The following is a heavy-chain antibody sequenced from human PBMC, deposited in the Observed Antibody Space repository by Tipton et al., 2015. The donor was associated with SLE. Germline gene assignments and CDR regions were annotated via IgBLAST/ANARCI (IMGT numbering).Heavy chain of an antibody. J-gene: IGHJ4*02. CDR1: GFTFSTNY. V-gene: IGHV3-53*05. CDR3: ARARLGIQAEFYFAY. D-gene: IGHD7-27*01. CDR2: IYSGGST. Sequence: SLRLSCAASGFTFSTNYMSWVRQAPGKGPEWVSVIYSGGSTYYADSVKGRFTISRDNSKNTLYFQMNSLKPEDTAVYYCARARLGIQAEFYFAYWGQGILVTVSS.